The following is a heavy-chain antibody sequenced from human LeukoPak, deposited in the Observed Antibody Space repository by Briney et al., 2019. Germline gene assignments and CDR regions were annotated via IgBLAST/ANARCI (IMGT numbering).Heavy chain of an antibody. V-gene: IGHV4-34*01. J-gene: IGHJ4*02. CDR1: GGSFSGYY. D-gene: IGHD6-6*01. CDR2: INHSGST. Sequence: SETLSLTCAVYGGSFSGYYWSWIRQPPGKGLEWIGEINHSGSTNYNPSLKSRVTISVDTSKNQFSLKLSSVTAADTAVYYCAKDGAARPYDYWGQGTLVTVSS. CDR3: AKDGAARPYDY.